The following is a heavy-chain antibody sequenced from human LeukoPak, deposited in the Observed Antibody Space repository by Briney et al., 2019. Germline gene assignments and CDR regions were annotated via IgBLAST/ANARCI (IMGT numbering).Heavy chain of an antibody. V-gene: IGHV4-59*01. D-gene: IGHD6-13*01. CDR1: GGSISTYY. J-gene: IGHJ6*02. CDR2: IYYSGST. Sequence: SETLSLTCTVSGGSISTYYWSWIRQPPGKGLEWIGYIYYSGSTNYNPSLKGRVTISVDTSKNQFSLKLSSVTAADTAVCYCARSVSWYAFMDVWGQGTTVTVSS. CDR3: ARSVSWYAFMDV.